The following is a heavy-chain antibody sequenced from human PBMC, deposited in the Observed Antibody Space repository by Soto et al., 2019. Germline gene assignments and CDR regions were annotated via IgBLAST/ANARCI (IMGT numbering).Heavy chain of an antibody. CDR3: ARESYYDSSGYYYVRSFDY. CDR1: GFTFSSYA. D-gene: IGHD3-22*01. V-gene: IGHV3-30-3*01. Sequence: QVQLVESGGGVVQPGRSLRLSCAASGFTFSSYAMHWVRQAPGKGLEWVAVISYDGSNKYYADSVKGRFTISRDNSKNPLYLQMNSLRAEDTAVYYCARESYYDSSGYYYVRSFDYWGQGTLVTVSS. CDR2: ISYDGSNK. J-gene: IGHJ4*02.